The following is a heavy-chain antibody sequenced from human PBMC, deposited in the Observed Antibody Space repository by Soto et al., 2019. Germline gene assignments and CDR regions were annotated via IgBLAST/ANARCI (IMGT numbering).Heavy chain of an antibody. D-gene: IGHD3-10*01. CDR2: IYDSGST. CDR1: GGSISRSSYY. CDR3: ARLVLLPDY. Sequence: QLQLQESGPGLVKPSETLSLTCTVSGGSISRSSYYWGWIRQPPGEGLEWIGSIYDSGSTYYTPSLKSRVTISVHTSRNQFSLKLSSVTAADTAVYYCARLVLLPDYWGQGTLVTVSS. J-gene: IGHJ4*02. V-gene: IGHV4-39*01.